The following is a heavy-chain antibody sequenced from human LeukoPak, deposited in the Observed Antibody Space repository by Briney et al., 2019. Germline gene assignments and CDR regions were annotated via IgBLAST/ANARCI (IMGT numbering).Heavy chain of an antibody. CDR2: FYSPGST. CDR1: GFTVTTKS. Sequence: GGSLRLSCAASGFTVTTKSMAWVGQAPGRGLEWVSVFYSPGSTYYADSVHGRFTISRDTSLNTLFLQMNSLRVEDTAVYYCASARESCIGSSCYEYFHHWGQGTPLTVSS. D-gene: IGHD2-2*01. V-gene: IGHV3-53*01. J-gene: IGHJ1*01. CDR3: ASARESCIGSSCYEYFHH.